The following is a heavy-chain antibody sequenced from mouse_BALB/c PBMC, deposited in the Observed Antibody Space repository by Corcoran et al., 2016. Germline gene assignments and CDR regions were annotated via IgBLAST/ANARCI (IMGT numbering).Heavy chain of an antibody. V-gene: IGHV1-18*01. Sequence: EVQLQQSGPELVKPGASMKISCKASGYSFTGYTMNWVKQSHGKNHEWIGLIDPYNCGTSYNQKFKGKSTLTVDKSSRTAYMELLSLTSEDSAVYYCARGTTVVALDYWGQGTTLTVSS. CDR1: GYSFTGYT. J-gene: IGHJ2*01. CDR3: ARGTTVVALDY. D-gene: IGHD1-1*01. CDR2: IDPYNCGT.